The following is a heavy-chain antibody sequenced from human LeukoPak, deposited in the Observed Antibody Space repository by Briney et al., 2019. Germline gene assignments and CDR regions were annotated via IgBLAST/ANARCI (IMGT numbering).Heavy chain of an antibody. CDR3: ARFIWTPYGMDV. J-gene: IGHJ6*04. V-gene: IGHV3-21*01. CDR1: AFTFCSYS. CDR2: IISSSRYI. D-gene: IGHD2-21*01. Sequence: GVSLTLSRSASAFTFCSYSMIWLPQAPGKGWEGVSSIISSSRYIYYAVSVKGRFTISKDNAKNSLYLQMNSLRDEDTAVYYCARFIWTPYGMDVWGKGTTVTVSS.